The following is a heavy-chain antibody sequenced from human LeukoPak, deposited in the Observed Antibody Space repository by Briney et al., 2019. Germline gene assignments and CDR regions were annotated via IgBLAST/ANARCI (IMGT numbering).Heavy chain of an antibody. V-gene: IGHV4-38-2*01. Sequence: SETLSLTCAVSGGSISSGYFWVWIRQPPGKGLEWIGSIYHSGRTYYNPSLKSLVTISVDTSKNQFSLKLSSVTAADTAVYYCARVMVGVRGLHFDDWGQGTLVTVSS. J-gene: IGHJ4*02. CDR2: IYHSGRT. D-gene: IGHD3-10*01. CDR3: ARVMVGVRGLHFDD. CDR1: GGSISSGYF.